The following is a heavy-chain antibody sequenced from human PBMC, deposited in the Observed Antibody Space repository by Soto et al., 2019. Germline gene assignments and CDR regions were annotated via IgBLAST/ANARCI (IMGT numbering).Heavy chain of an antibody. J-gene: IGHJ6*02. V-gene: IGHV3-15*01. D-gene: IGHD3-3*01. CDR3: TTERRIPNSGVDTEWGMDD. CDR1: GFTFSNAW. Sequence: DGSLRLPGAASGFTFSNAWMSWGHHAPGKGLEWVGGIKSKTDGGTTDYAALAKGRFTISRDESKNTLYVQMNRLKTEDTAVSYCTTERRIPNSGVDTEWGMDDGRQETTV. CDR2: IKSKTDGGTT.